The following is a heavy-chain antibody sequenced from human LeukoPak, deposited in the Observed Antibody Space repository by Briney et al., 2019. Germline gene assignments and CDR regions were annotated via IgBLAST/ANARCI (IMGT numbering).Heavy chain of an antibody. Sequence: PGGSLRLSCVASGFTFSSHWMSSVRQAPGKGLEWVANIWQEGSEKYYVDSVKGRFTVSRDNAKNSLFLQMNSLRVEDTALYYCARDQNLISWGLDYFDYWGQGTLVTVSS. V-gene: IGHV3-7*01. D-gene: IGHD7-27*01. CDR3: ARDQNLISWGLDYFDY. CDR1: GFTFSSHW. J-gene: IGHJ4*02. CDR2: IWQEGSEK.